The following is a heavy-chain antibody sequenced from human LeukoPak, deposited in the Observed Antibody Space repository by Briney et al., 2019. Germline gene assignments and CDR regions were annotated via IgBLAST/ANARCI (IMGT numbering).Heavy chain of an antibody. CDR3: AKDQRSRVYGSSYFDY. J-gene: IGHJ4*02. V-gene: IGHV3-23*01. CDR2: ISGSGGST. D-gene: IGHD3-10*01. Sequence: PGGSLRLSCAASGFTFSSYAMSWVRQAPGKGLEWVSAISGSGGSTYYADSVKGRFTISRDNSKNTLYLQMNSLRAEDTAVYYCAKDQRSRVYGSSYFDYWGQGTLVTVSS. CDR1: GFTFSSYA.